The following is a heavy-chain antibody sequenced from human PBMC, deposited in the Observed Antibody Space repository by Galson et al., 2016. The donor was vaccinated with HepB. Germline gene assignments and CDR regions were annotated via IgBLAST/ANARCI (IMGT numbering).Heavy chain of an antibody. Sequence: SLRLSCATSGFTFNNYGINWVRQAPGKGLEWVSAISGDGGSTYYAGSVQGRFTSSRDRSTNTMYLQMNSLRTDDTAVYYCARSTQEWLDRVYYFDYWGQGTLVTVSS. D-gene: IGHD6-19*01. J-gene: IGHJ4*02. V-gene: IGHV3-23*01. CDR2: ISGDGGST. CDR1: GFTFNNYG. CDR3: ARSTQEWLDRVYYFDY.